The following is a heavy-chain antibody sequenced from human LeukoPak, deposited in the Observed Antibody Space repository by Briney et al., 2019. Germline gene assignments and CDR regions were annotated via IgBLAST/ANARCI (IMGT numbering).Heavy chain of an antibody. CDR2: INNIETP. J-gene: IGHJ6*03. V-gene: IGHV4-34*01. CDR3: ARAGWDYYGSGSYYPNYYYYYYMDV. CDR1: GGSFSGYY. D-gene: IGHD3-10*01. Sequence: SETLSLTCGVFGGSFSGYYWSWIRQPPGKGLEWIGEINNIETPNYNASLKSRVFVSVDTSKNQISLKLSSATAADTAVYYCARAGWDYYGSGSYYPNYYYYYYMDVWGKGTTVTISS.